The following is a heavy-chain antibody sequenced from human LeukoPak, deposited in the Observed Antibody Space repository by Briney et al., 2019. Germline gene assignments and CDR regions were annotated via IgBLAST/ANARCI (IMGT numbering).Heavy chain of an antibody. V-gene: IGHV5-10-1*01. CDR1: GYSFTSYW. CDR2: IDPSDSYT. CDR3: ACVRYYDILTGYYPIRY. J-gene: IGHJ4*02. D-gene: IGHD3-9*01. Sequence: GESLKISCKGSGYSFTSYWISWVRQMPGKGLEWMGRIDPSDSYTNYSPSFQGHVTISADKSISTAYLQWSSLKAPDTAMYYCACVRYYDILTGYYPIRYWGQGTLVTVSS.